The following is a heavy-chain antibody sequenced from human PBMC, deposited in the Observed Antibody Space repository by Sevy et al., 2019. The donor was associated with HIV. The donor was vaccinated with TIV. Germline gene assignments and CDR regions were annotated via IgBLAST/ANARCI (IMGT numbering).Heavy chain of an antibody. J-gene: IGHJ5*02. CDR2: INTETGNP. CDR3: ARGAYYGSGYNYFDP. CDR1: GYNFRKYT. V-gene: IGHV7-4-1*02. D-gene: IGHD3-10*01. Sequence: ASVKVSCKASGYNFRKYTMNWVRQAPGQGLEWMGWINTETGNPTYTQGFTGRFVFSLDTSARTTYLQITSLKAEDTAVYYCARGAYYGSGYNYFDPWGQGTLVTV.